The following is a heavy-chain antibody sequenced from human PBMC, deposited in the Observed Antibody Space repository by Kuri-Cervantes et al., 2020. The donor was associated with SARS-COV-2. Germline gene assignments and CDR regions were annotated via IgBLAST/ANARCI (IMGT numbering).Heavy chain of an antibody. CDR1: GFTFSSYW. D-gene: IGHD5-24*01. Sequence: GGSLRLSCAASGFTFSSYWMSWVRQAPGKGLEWVANIKQDGSEKYYVDSVKSRFTISRDNAKNSLYLQMNSLRAEDTAVYYCARARMAGPFDHWGQGTLVTVSS. J-gene: IGHJ4*02. V-gene: IGHV3-7*01. CDR2: IKQDGSEK. CDR3: ARARMAGPFDH.